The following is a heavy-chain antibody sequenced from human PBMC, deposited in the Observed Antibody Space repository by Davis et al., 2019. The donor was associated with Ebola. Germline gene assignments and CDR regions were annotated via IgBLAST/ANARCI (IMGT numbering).Heavy chain of an antibody. D-gene: IGHD6-19*01. V-gene: IGHV4-59*06. CDR3: AIAVVHRDYGMDV. CDR1: GGSISSYY. Sequence: MPSETLSLTCTVSGGSISSYYWSWIRQHPGKGLEWIGYIYYSGSTYYNPSLKSRVTISVDTSKNQFSLKLSSVTAADTAVYYCAIAVVHRDYGMDVRAKGPRSPSP. CDR2: IYYSGST. J-gene: IGHJ6*02.